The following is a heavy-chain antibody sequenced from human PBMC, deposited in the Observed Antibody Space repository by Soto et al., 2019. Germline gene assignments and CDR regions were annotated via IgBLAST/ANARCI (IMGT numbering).Heavy chain of an antibody. V-gene: IGHV4-59*01. J-gene: IGHJ4*02. CDR3: AGSNTRENCGGDCYTRDFDY. Sequence: SETLSLTCTVSGGSISSYYWSWIRQPPGKGLEWIGYIYYSGSTNYNPSLKSRVTISVDTSKNQFSLKLSSVTAADTAVYYCAGSNTRENCGGDCYTRDFDYWGQGTLVTVSS. D-gene: IGHD2-21*02. CDR1: GGSISSYY. CDR2: IYYSGST.